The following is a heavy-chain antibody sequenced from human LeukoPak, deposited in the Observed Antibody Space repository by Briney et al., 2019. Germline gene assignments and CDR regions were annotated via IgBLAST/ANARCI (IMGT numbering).Heavy chain of an antibody. D-gene: IGHD3-22*01. CDR3: ARMYYYDSSGSHINWFDP. Sequence: ASVKVSCKASGYTFTSYDINWVRQATGQGLEWMGWMNPNSGNTGYAQKFQGRVTITRNTSISKAYMELSSLRSEDTAIYYCARMYYYDSSGSHINWFDPWGQGTLVTVSS. J-gene: IGHJ5*02. CDR2: MNPNSGNT. CDR1: GYTFTSYD. V-gene: IGHV1-8*03.